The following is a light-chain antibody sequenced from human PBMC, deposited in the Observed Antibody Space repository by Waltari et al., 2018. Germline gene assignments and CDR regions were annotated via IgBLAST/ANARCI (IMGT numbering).Light chain of an antibody. CDR3: QHYGSSPLT. CDR2: AIS. Sequence: EIVLTQSPGTLSLSPGEPATLSCRASQSISQKYLSWYQKKPGQSPRLLIYAISTRATDIPDRFSGSDSGTDFTLTISRLEPEDSAVYYCQHYGSSPLTFGGGTKVEIK. J-gene: IGKJ4*01. V-gene: IGKV3-20*01. CDR1: QSISQKY.